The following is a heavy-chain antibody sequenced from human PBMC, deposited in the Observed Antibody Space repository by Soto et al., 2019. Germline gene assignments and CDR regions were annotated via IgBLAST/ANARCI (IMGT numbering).Heavy chain of an antibody. Sequence: SVKVSCKASGGAFSSYTISWVRQAPGQGLEWMGRIIPILGIANYAQKFQGRVTITADKSTSTAYMELSSLRSEDTAVYYCATFYVSGSYYSIGTAPHLYFDYWGQGTLVTVSS. J-gene: IGHJ4*02. D-gene: IGHD3-10*01. V-gene: IGHV1-69*02. CDR2: IIPILGIA. CDR1: GGAFSSYT. CDR3: ATFYVSGSYYSIGTAPHLYFDY.